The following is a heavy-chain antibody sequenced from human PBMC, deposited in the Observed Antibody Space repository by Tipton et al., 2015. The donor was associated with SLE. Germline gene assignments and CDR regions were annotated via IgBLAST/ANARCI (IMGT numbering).Heavy chain of an antibody. Sequence: TLSLTCAVYGGSFNDYYWTWIRQPPGKGLEWIGEINYSGSTNYNPSLKSRVTISVDTSKNQFSLKLSSVTAADTAVYYCARDSPEAFDIWGQGTMVTVSS. V-gene: IGHV4-34*01. D-gene: IGHD2-21*01. CDR1: GGSFNDYY. CDR2: INYSGST. CDR3: ARDSPEAFDI. J-gene: IGHJ3*02.